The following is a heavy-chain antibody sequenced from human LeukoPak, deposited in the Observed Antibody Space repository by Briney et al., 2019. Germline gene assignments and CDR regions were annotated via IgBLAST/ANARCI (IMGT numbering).Heavy chain of an antibody. J-gene: IGHJ6*03. CDR2: IKEDGSEK. CDR1: GFTFSDYY. D-gene: IGHD4-23*01. Sequence: PGGSLRLSCAASGFTFSDYYMTWIRQAPGKGLEWVANIKEDGSEKYYVDSVKGRFTISRDNARNSLYLQMNSLRVEDTAVYYCARGILDPSLGLRWEHYHHMDVWGKGTTVTVSS. V-gene: IGHV3-7*01. CDR3: ARGILDPSLGLRWEHYHHMDV.